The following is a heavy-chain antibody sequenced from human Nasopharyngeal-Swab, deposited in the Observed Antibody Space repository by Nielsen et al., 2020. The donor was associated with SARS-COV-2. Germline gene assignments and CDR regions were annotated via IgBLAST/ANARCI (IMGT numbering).Heavy chain of an antibody. CDR3: ARTGAGTTVPTH. V-gene: IGHV4-34*01. J-gene: IGHJ4*02. Sequence: SETLSLTCAVYGESFSGYYWSWIRQPPGKGLEWIGEINHSGSTNYNPSLKSRVTISVDTSKNQFSLKLSSVTAADTAVYYCARTGAGTTVPTHWGQGTLVTVSS. CDR1: GESFSGYY. D-gene: IGHD4-17*01. CDR2: INHSGST.